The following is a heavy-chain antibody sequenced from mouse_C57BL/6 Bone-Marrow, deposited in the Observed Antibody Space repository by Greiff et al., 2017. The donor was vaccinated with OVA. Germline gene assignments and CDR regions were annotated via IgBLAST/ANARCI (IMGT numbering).Heavy chain of an antibody. V-gene: IGHV1-39*01. J-gene: IGHJ2*01. CDR1: GYSFTDYN. Sequence: VQLKESGPELVKPGASVKISCKASGYSFTDYNLNWVKQSNGKSLEWIGVINPNYGTTSYNQKFKGTATLTVDQSSSTAYMQLNSLTSEDSAVYYCARLVITTVEVDYWGQGTTLTVSS. D-gene: IGHD1-1*01. CDR3: ARLVITTVEVDY. CDR2: INPNYGTT.